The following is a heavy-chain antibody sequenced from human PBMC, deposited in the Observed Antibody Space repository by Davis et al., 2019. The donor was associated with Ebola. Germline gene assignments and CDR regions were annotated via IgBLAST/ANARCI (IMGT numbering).Heavy chain of an antibody. Sequence: SQTLSLTCAVYGGSFSGYYWSWIRQHPGKGLEWIGYIYYSGSTYYNPSLKSRVTISVDTSKNQFSLKLSSVTAADTAVYYCARGATVTTPAGRVYYYYGMDVWGQGTTVTVSS. D-gene: IGHD4-17*01. CDR3: ARGATVTTPAGRVYYYYGMDV. CDR2: IYYSGST. CDR1: GGSFSGYY. V-gene: IGHV4-31*02. J-gene: IGHJ6*02.